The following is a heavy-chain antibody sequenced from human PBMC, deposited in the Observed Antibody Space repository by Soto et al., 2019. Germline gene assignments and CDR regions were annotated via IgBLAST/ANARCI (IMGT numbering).Heavy chain of an antibody. CDR3: AKGRSPGIAVAIDI. V-gene: IGHV3-23*01. CDR1: GFSFSSYA. J-gene: IGHJ3*02. CDR2: ISGSGGTT. D-gene: IGHD6-19*01. Sequence: GGSLRLSCAASGFSFSSYAMSWVRQAPGKGLEWVSVISGSGGTTYYADSVKGRFTISRDNSKNTLYLQMNSLRAEDTAVYYCAKGRSPGIAVAIDIWGQGTMVTVSS.